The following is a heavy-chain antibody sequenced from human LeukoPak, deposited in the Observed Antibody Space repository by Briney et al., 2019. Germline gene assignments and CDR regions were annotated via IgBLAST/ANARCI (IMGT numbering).Heavy chain of an antibody. V-gene: IGHV1-2*02. CDR3: ARYCSGGSCYSYDAFDI. CDR2: INPNSGGT. CDR1: GYTFTGYY. D-gene: IGHD2-15*01. Sequence: ASVKVSCKASGYTFTGYYMHWVRQAPGQGLEWMGWINPNSGGTNYAQKFQGRVTMTRDTSISTAYMELSRLRSDDTALYYCARYCSGGSCYSYDAFDIWGQGTMVTVSS. J-gene: IGHJ3*02.